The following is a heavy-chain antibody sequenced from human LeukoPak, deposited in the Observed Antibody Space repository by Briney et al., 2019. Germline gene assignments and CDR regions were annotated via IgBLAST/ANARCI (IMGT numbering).Heavy chain of an antibody. V-gene: IGHV3-23*01. Sequence: GGSLRLSCAASGFTFSSYAMSWVRQAQGKGLEWVSAISGSGGSTYYADSVKGRFTISRDNSKNTLYLQMNSLRAEDTAVYYCVRGRGRENPYYFHYWGQGTLVTVSS. CDR2: ISGSGGST. J-gene: IGHJ4*02. D-gene: IGHD5-24*01. CDR3: VRGRGRENPYYFHY. CDR1: GFTFSSYA.